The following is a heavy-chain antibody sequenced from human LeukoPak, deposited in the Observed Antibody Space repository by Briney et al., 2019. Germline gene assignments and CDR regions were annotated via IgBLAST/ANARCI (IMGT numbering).Heavy chain of an antibody. CDR1: GYSISSGYY. J-gene: IGHJ4*02. D-gene: IGHD6-19*01. CDR2: IHYSGST. Sequence: SETLSLTCSVSGYSISSGYYWGWIRQPPGKGLEWIGSIHYSGSTYYNPSLKSRVTISVDTSKNQFSLKMRSVTAADTAVYYCARRRSSGWYSGLGFDYWGQGTLVTVSS. V-gene: IGHV4-38-2*02. CDR3: ARRRSSGWYSGLGFDY.